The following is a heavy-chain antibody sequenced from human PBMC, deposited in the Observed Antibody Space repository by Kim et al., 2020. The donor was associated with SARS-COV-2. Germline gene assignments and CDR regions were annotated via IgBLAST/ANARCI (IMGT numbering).Heavy chain of an antibody. V-gene: IGHV4-4*02. CDR3: AGGPSMITFGGVIVLGRFDP. D-gene: IGHD3-16*02. CDR1: GGSISSSNW. Sequence: SETLSLTCAVSGGSISSSNWWSWVRQPPGKGLEWIGEIYHSGSTNYNPSLKSRVTISVDKSKNQFSLKLSSVTAADTAVYYCAGGPSMITFGGVIVLGRFDPWGQGTLVTVSS. J-gene: IGHJ5*02. CDR2: IYHSGST.